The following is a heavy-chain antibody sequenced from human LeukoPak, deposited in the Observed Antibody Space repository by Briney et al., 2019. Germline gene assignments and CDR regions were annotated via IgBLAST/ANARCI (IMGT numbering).Heavy chain of an antibody. V-gene: IGHV3-72*01. D-gene: IGHD3-10*01. CDR3: VALIRGLGY. Sequence: GGSLRLSCSVSGFTFSDHYMDGVRQAPGKGLDWVGRSRNRAHSYTTEYAASVKGRFTVSRADSENLLYLQMNSLKTDDTAVYYCVALIRGLGYWGQGTLVTVSS. J-gene: IGHJ4*02. CDR2: SRNRAHSYTT. CDR1: GFTFSDHY.